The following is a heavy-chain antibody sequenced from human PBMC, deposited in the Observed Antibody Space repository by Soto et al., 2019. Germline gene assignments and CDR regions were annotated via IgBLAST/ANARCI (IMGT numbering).Heavy chain of an antibody. CDR2: ISSSSSYI. Sequence: EVQLVESGGGLVKPGGSLRLSCAASGFTFSSYSMNWVRQAPGKGLEWVSSISSSSSYIYYADSVKGRFTISRDNAKNALYLQMNSLRAEDTAVYYCARGRDGYNLGREADYWGQGTLVTVSS. D-gene: IGHD5-12*01. CDR1: GFTFSSYS. V-gene: IGHV3-21*01. J-gene: IGHJ4*02. CDR3: ARGRDGYNLGREADY.